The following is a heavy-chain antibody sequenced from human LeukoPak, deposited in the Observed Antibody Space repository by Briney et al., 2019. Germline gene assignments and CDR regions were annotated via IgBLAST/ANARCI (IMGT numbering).Heavy chain of an antibody. CDR1: GFTFSSYS. CDR3: AREVRAAAGKGWFDP. CDR2: ISSGSSTI. D-gene: IGHD6-13*01. Sequence: PGGSLRLSCAASGFTFSSYSMNWVRQAPGKGLEWVSYISSGSSTIYYADSVKGRFTISRDNAKNSLYLQMNSLRAEDTAVYYCAREVRAAAGKGWFDPWGQGTLVTVSS. V-gene: IGHV3-48*04. J-gene: IGHJ5*02.